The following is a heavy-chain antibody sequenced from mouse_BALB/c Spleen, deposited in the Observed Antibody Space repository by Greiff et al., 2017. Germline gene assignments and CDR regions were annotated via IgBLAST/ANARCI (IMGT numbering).Heavy chain of an antibody. D-gene: IGHD1-1*01. CDR1: GYSITSDYA. CDR3: APYYYGSSYWYFDV. CDR2: ISYSGST. J-gene: IGHJ1*01. V-gene: IGHV3-2*02. Sequence: EVQLVESGPGLVKPSQSLSLTCTVTGYSITSDYAWNWIRQFPGNKLEWMGYISYSGSTSYNPSLKSRISITRDTSKNQFFLQLNSVTTEDTATYYCAPYYYGSSYWYFDVWGAGTTVTVSS.